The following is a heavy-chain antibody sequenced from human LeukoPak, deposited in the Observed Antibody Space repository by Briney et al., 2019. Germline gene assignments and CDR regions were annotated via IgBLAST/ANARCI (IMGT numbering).Heavy chain of an antibody. CDR3: ARVLRSHGDLFDY. J-gene: IGHJ4*02. Sequence: GGSLRLSCAASGFTFSSYWMHWVRQAPVKGLVWVSRINTDGSSTSYADSVKGRFTISRDNAKNTLHLQMNSLRAEDTAVYYCARVLRSHGDLFDYWGQGTLVTVSS. V-gene: IGHV3-74*01. CDR2: INTDGSST. D-gene: IGHD4-17*01. CDR1: GFTFSSYW.